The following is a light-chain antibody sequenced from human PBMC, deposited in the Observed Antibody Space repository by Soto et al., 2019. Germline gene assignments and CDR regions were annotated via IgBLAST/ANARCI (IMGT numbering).Light chain of an antibody. CDR2: GAS. CDR1: QSVSSNY. Sequence: EIVLTQSPGTLSLSPGERATLSCRASQSVSSNYLAWYQQKPGQAPRLLIYGASSRATGIPDTFSGGGSATDFTPNISRLEPEDFAVYFCHQYGSSPWTFGQGTKVEIK. V-gene: IGKV3-20*01. J-gene: IGKJ1*01. CDR3: HQYGSSPWT.